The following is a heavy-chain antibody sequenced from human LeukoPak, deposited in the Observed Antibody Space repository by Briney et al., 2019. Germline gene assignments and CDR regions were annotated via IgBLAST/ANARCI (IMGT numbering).Heavy chain of an antibody. V-gene: IGHV4-59*08. CDR2: IYYTGSS. CDR3: ARLHYYYYYMDV. Sequence: SETLSLTCTVSGGSISSNYWTWIRQPPGKGLEWIGYIYYTGSSNYNPSLKSRVTISVDTSKNQFSLKLSSVTAADTAVYYCARLHYYYYYMDVWVKGTTVTVSS. J-gene: IGHJ6*03. CDR1: GGSISSNY.